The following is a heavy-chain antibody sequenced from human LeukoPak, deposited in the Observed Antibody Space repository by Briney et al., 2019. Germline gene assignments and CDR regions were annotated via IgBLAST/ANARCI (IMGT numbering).Heavy chain of an antibody. D-gene: IGHD2-2*01. J-gene: IGHJ6*04. V-gene: IGHV1-18*04. CDR3: ARRFLGYCSSTSCLYGMDV. Sequence: ASVKVSCKASGYTFTSYGISWVRQAPGQGLEWMGWISAYNGNTNYAQKLQGRVTMTTDTSTSTAYMELRSLRSDDTAVYYCARRFLGYCSSTSCLYGMDVWGKGTTVTVSS. CDR2: ISAYNGNT. CDR1: GYTFTSYG.